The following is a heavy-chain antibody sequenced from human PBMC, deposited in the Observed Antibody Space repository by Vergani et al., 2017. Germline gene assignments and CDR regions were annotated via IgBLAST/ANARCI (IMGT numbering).Heavy chain of an antibody. J-gene: IGHJ6*01. Sequence: EVQLVESGGVVVQPGGSLRLSCAASGFTFADYTMHWVRQAPGQGLEWVSLLSCDVGCTYYADSVKGRFTISRDNSKNSRYLQMNSLRTEDTALYYCAKARLRFLEWLSPEYYYYGMDVWGQGTTVTVSS. V-gene: IGHV3-43*01. CDR2: LSCDVGCT. CDR1: GFTFADYT. D-gene: IGHD3-3*01. CDR3: AKARLRFLEWLSPEYYYYGMDV.